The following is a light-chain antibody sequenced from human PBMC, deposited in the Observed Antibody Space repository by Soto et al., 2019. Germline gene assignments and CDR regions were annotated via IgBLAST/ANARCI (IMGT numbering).Light chain of an antibody. CDR3: QQRLNWPPG. CDR2: AAS. J-gene: IGKJ1*01. CDR1: QSLTSH. Sequence: DIFLTQSADTLSLSPGERANLXCRASQSLTSHFGWYQQRPGQAPSLRIYAASNRATGGPARFSGSRSGTDFTRTISDLEPADFGLYYCQQRLNWPPGFGQGTKVDIK. V-gene: IGKV3-11*01.